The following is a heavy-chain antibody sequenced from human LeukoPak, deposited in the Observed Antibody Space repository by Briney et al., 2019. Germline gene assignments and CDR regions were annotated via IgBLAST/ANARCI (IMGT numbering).Heavy chain of an antibody. J-gene: IGHJ4*02. D-gene: IGHD3-9*01. CDR2: FSPVDSGI. CDR3: ARGAPEVLEVPSGYY. V-gene: IGHV5-51*01. CDR1: GYSYTSYW. Sequence: VKSLKLSCKGSGYSYTSYWIVWVLQMPAKRLESMGDFSPVDSGISYSPSFHRQVTISADKSINTSYLQLSCLTAADTALYYCARGAPEVLEVPSGYYWGQGTLVTVSS.